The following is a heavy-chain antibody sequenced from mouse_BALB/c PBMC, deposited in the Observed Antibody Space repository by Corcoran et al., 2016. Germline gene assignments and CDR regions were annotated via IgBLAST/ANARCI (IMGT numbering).Heavy chain of an antibody. CDR1: GYTFTDYN. CDR3: ARWGITTFDY. CDR2: INPKSGGT. Sequence: EVLLQQSGPELVKPGASVKIPCKASGYTFTDYNMDWVKQSHGNSLEWIGDINPKSGGTIYNQKFKGKATLTVDKSSSTAYMELRSLTSEDTAVYYCARWGITTFDYWGQGTTLTVSS. D-gene: IGHD1-1*01. J-gene: IGHJ2*01. V-gene: IGHV1-18*01.